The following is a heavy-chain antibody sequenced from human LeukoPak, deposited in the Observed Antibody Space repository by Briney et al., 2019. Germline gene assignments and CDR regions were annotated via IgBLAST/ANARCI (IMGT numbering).Heavy chain of an antibody. CDR3: ARDSIAAAGTRAFDI. CDR2: ISAYNGNT. CDR1: GYTFTSYR. Sequence: GASVKVSCKASGYTFTSYRISWVRQAPGQGLEWMGWISAYNGNTNYAQKLQGRVTMTTDTSTSTAYMELRSLRSDDTAGYYCARDSIAAAGTRAFDIWVQGTMVTVSS. D-gene: IGHD6-13*01. J-gene: IGHJ3*02. V-gene: IGHV1-18*01.